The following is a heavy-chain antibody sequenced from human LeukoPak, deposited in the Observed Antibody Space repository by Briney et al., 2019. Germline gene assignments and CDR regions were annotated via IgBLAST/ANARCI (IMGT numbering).Heavy chain of an antibody. J-gene: IGHJ4*02. Sequence: SETLSLTCAVSGGSISSSNWWSWVRQPPGKGLEWIGEIYHSGSTNYNPSLKSRVTISVGKSKNQFSLKLSSVTAADTAVYYCARDSPYSYGYEIDYWGQGTLVTVSS. CDR2: IYHSGST. D-gene: IGHD5-18*01. CDR3: ARDSPYSYGYEIDY. V-gene: IGHV4-4*02. CDR1: GGSISSSNW.